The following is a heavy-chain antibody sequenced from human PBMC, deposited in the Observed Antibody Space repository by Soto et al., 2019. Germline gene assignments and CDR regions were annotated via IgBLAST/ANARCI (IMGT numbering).Heavy chain of an antibody. CDR2: IWYDGSNK. V-gene: IGHV3-33*01. CDR1: GFTFSSYG. D-gene: IGHD3-22*01. Sequence: GSLRLSCAASGFTFSSYGMHWVRQAPGKGLEWVAVIWYDGSNKYYADSVKGRFTISRDNSKNTLYLQMNSLRAEDTAVYYCARNRNYDSSGFDYWGQGTLVTVSS. J-gene: IGHJ4*02. CDR3: ARNRNYDSSGFDY.